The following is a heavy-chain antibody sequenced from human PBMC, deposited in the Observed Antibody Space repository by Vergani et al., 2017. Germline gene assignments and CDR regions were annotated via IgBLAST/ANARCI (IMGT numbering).Heavy chain of an antibody. CDR3: ATPQTVTTGGMEV. CDR1: GYTFTDHY. V-gene: IGHV1-69-2*01. CDR2: VDPEDGET. J-gene: IGHJ6*02. Sequence: EVQLVQSGAEVKKPGATMKISCTVSGYTFTDHYMHWLKQAPGKGLEWMGLVDPEDGETIYAEKFKGRVTIAADTSTDTAHLELSSLRSEDTAVYYCATPQTVTTGGMEVWGQGTTVIVSS. D-gene: IGHD4-17*01.